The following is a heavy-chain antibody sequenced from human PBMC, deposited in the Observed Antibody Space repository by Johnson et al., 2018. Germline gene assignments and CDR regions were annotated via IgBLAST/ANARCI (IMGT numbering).Heavy chain of an antibody. CDR2: IIPIFGTA. CDR3: ASGITMVRGVIIYYYGMDV. D-gene: IGHD3-10*01. CDR1: GGTFSSYA. V-gene: IGHV1-69*01. J-gene: IGHJ6*02. Sequence: QVQLVESGAEVKKXGSSVKVSCKASGGTFSSYAISWVRQAPGQGLEWMGGIIPIFGTANYAQKFQGRVTITADESTSTAYMELSSLRSEDTAVYYCASGITMVRGVIIYYYGMDVWGQGTTVTVSS.